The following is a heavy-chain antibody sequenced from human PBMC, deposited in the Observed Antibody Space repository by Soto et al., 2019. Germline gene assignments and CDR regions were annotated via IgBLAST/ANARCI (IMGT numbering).Heavy chain of an antibody. CDR2: IYHSGST. J-gene: IGHJ3*02. CDR1: SGSISSSNW. Sequence: QVQLQESGPGLVKPSGTLSLTCAVSSGSISSSNWWCWVRQPPGKGLEWIGEIYHSGSTNYNPSLKSRVTISVDKSKNQFSRKLSSVTAADTAVYDCASPPAGYCSGGSCRGAFDIWGQGTMVTVSS. D-gene: IGHD2-15*01. CDR3: ASPPAGYCSGGSCRGAFDI. V-gene: IGHV4-4*02.